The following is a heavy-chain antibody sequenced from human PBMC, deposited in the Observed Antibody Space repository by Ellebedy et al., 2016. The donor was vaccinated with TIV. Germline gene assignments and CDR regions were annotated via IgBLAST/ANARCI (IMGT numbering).Heavy chain of an antibody. Sequence: SETLSLXXTVSGGSISSGDYYWSWIRQPPGKGLEWIGYIYHSGSTYYNPSLKSRVTISVDRSKNQFSLKLSSVTAADTAVYYCARFDYHYYGMDVWGQGTTVTVSS. V-gene: IGHV4-30-2*01. CDR1: GGSISSGDYY. CDR2: IYHSGST. CDR3: ARFDYHYYGMDV. D-gene: IGHD3-9*01. J-gene: IGHJ6*02.